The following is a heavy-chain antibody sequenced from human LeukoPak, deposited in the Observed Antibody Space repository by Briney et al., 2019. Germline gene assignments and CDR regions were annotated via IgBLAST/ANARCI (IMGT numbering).Heavy chain of an antibody. V-gene: IGHV3-23*01. Sequence: GGSLRLSCTASGFTLSSYEMSWIRQAPGKGLEWVSAISGSSGNTYYADSVKGRFTFSRDNAKNSLYLQMNSLRAEDTAVYYCAREWYDSSEDIYYFDYWGQGTLVTVSS. D-gene: IGHD3-22*01. CDR1: GFTLSSYE. J-gene: IGHJ4*02. CDR3: AREWYDSSEDIYYFDY. CDR2: ISGSSGNT.